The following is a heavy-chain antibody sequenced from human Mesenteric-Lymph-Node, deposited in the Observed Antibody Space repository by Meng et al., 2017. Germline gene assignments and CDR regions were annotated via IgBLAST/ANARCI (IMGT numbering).Heavy chain of an antibody. Sequence: SVKVSCKASGGTFSSYAISWVRQAPGQGLEWMGGIIPIFGTANYAQKFQGRVTITADKSTSTAYMELSSLRSEDTAVYFCARGPPQYYDYVSGSYRYGLFDYWGQGTLVTVSS. CDR3: ARGPPQYYDYVSGSYRYGLFDY. V-gene: IGHV1-69*06. J-gene: IGHJ4*02. D-gene: IGHD3-16*02. CDR1: GGTFSSYA. CDR2: IIPIFGTA.